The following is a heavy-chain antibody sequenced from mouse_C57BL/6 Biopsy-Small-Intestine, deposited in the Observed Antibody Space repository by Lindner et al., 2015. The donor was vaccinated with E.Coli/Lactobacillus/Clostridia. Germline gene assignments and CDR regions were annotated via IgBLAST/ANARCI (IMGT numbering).Heavy chain of an antibody. Sequence: VQLQESGAELVKPGASVKLSCTASGFNIKDYYMHWVKQRTEQGLEWIGRIDPEDGEAKYAPKFQGKATITTDTSSNTAYLQLSSLTSEDSAVYFCAREDGTGPFAYWGQGTLVTVSA. V-gene: IGHV14-2*01. J-gene: IGHJ3*01. CDR3: AREDGTGPFAY. D-gene: IGHD2-1*01. CDR2: IDPEDGEA. CDR1: GFNIKDYY.